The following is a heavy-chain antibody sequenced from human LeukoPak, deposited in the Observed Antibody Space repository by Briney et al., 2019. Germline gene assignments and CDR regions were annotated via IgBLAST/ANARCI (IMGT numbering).Heavy chain of an antibody. CDR1: GYTFTSFQ. J-gene: IGHJ3*01. V-gene: IGHV1-8*01. D-gene: IGHD3-22*01. CDR3: ARPLGNYYDSSGYS. Sequence: GASVKVSRKVSGYTFTSFQINWVRQASGQGLEWMGWMNPNSGNRGYAQKFQGRVTMTRNTSINTAYMELSSLRSEDTAVYYCARPLGNYYDSSGYSWGQGTMVTVSS. CDR2: MNPNSGNR.